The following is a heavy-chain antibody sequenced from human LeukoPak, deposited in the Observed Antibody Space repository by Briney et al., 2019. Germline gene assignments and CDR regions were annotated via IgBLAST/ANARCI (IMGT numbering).Heavy chain of an antibody. D-gene: IGHD6-13*01. CDR1: GYTFTSYD. J-gene: IGHJ5*02. Sequence: ASVKVSCKASGYTFTSYDINWVRQATGQGLEWMGWMNPNSGNTGYAQKFQGRVTMTRNTSISTAYMELSSLRSGDTAVYYCARGGYSSTYNWFDPWGQGTLVTVSS. CDR3: ARGGYSSTYNWFDP. CDR2: MNPNSGNT. V-gene: IGHV1-8*01.